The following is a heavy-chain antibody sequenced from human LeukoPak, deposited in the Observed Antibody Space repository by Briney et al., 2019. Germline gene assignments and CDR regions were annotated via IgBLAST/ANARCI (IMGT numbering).Heavy chain of an antibody. CDR3: ASPIVVVPAAISGRVDY. CDR2: IYHSGST. D-gene: IGHD2-2*02. V-gene: IGHV4-30-2*01. Sequence: SQTLSLTCAVSGGSISSGGYSWSWIRQPPGKGLEWIGYIYHSGSTYYNPSLKSRVTISVDRSKNQFSLKLSSVTAADTAVYYCASPIVVVPAAISGRVDYWGQGTLVTVSS. J-gene: IGHJ4*02. CDR1: GGSISSGGYS.